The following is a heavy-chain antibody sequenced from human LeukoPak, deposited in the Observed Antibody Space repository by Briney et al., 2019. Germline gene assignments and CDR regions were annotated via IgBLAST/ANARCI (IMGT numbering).Heavy chain of an antibody. D-gene: IGHD1-26*01. J-gene: IGHJ4*02. CDR2: ISTSGSTI. Sequence: GGSLRLSCEASGFTFSDYYMSWIRQAPGKGLEWFSDISTSGSTIYYADSVKGRFTISRDNAKKLPYLQMNSLRVEDTAVYYCARAVGATEFDYWGQGTLVSVSS. V-gene: IGHV3-11*01. CDR3: ARAVGATEFDY. CDR1: GFTFSDYY.